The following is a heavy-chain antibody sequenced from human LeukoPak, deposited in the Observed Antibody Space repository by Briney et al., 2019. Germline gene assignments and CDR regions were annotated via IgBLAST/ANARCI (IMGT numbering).Heavy chain of an antibody. V-gene: IGHV1-46*01. Sequence: ASVKVSCKASGYTFTSFDSNWVRQAPGQGLEWMGIINPSGGSTSYAQKFQGRVTMTRDTSTSTVYMELSSLRSEDTAVYYCAGSYLTAFDIWGQGTMVTVSS. J-gene: IGHJ3*02. D-gene: IGHD1-26*01. CDR1: GYTFTSFD. CDR2: INPSGGST. CDR3: AGSYLTAFDI.